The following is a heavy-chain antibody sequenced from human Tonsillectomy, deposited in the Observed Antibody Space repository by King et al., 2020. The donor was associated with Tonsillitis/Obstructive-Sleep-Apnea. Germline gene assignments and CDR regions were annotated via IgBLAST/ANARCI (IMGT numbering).Heavy chain of an antibody. Sequence: VQLVESGGGVVQPGRSLGLSCAASGFTFSNYGMHWVRQAPGRGLEWVAVLWFDETNKYYADSVKGRFTISRDNSRNTLYLQMNSLRAEDTAVYYCAREQSLDSTKGGVGFDPWGQGTLVTVSS. V-gene: IGHV3-33*01. CDR2: LWFDETNK. J-gene: IGHJ5*02. CDR3: AREQSLDSTKGGVGFDP. CDR1: GFTFSNYG. D-gene: IGHD2-15*01.